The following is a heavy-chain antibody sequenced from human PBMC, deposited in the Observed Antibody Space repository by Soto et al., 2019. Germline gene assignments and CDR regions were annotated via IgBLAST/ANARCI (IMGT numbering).Heavy chain of an antibody. J-gene: IGHJ4*02. CDR3: ARGVATTYYFDY. V-gene: IGHV4-30-4*01. CDR1: GGSISSGDYY. D-gene: IGHD5-12*01. Sequence: SETLSLTCTVSGGSISSGDYYWSWIRQPPGKGLEWIGYIYYSGSTYYNPSLKSRVTISVDTSKNQFSLKLSSVTAAGTAVYYCARGVATTYYFDYWGQGTLVTVSS. CDR2: IYYSGST.